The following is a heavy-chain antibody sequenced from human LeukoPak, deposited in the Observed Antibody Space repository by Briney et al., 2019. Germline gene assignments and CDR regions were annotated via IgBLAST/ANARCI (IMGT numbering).Heavy chain of an antibody. CDR1: GFTFSSYA. V-gene: IGHV3-23*01. Sequence: GGSLRLSCAVSGFTFSSYAMSWVRQAPGKGLEWVSGITDSGGTTYYPDSVKGRFTISRDNSKNTLYLQMNSLRGEDTAVYHCAKDHQFNSETNRGGDAFDMWGQGTMVTVYS. CDR3: AKDHQFNSETNRGGDAFDM. D-gene: IGHD1-14*01. J-gene: IGHJ3*02. CDR2: ITDSGGTT.